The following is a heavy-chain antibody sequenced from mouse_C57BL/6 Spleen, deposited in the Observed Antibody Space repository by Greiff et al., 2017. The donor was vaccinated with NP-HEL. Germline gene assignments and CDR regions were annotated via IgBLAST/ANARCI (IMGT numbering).Heavy chain of an antibody. CDR3: ARKTIYYDYYYAMDY. D-gene: IGHD2-4*01. V-gene: IGHV1-50*01. Sequence: VQLQQPGAELVKPGASVKLSCKASGYTFTSYWMQWVKQRPGQGLEWIGEIDPSDSYTNYNQKFKGKATLTVDTSSSTAYMQLSSLTSEDSAVYYCARKTIYYDYYYAMDYWGQGTSVTVSS. CDR2: IDPSDSYT. CDR1: GYTFTSYW. J-gene: IGHJ4*01.